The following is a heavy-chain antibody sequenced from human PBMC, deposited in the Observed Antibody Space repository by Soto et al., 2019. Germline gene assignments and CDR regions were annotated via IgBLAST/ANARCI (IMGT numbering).Heavy chain of an antibody. J-gene: IGHJ4*02. CDR3: ARDATFGESYTDSYYFDY. D-gene: IGHD3-10*01. CDR1: GFTFSSYA. CDR2: ISYDGSNK. Sequence: QVQLVESGGGVVQPGRSLRLSCAASGFTFSSYAMHWVRQAPGKGLEWVAVISYDGSNKYYADSVKGRFTISRDNSKNTLYLQMNSLSAEDTAVYYCARDATFGESYTDSYYFDYWGQGTLVTVSS. V-gene: IGHV3-30-3*01.